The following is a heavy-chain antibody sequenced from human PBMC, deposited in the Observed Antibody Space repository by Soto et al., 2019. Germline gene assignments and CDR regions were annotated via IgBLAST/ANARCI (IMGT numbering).Heavy chain of an antibody. CDR1: GFTFRTYT. J-gene: IGHJ6*02. CDR2: IRGFSPYT. Sequence: XGSLRLSCISSGFTFRTYTMNWVRQAPGKGLEWVSGIRGFSPYTFYAESVKGRFTISRDNAKNSLYLQMNSLRAEDTAVYYCARDRGYDAHDYYYNAMDVSGQGTTVTVSS. V-gene: IGHV3-21*01. D-gene: IGHD3-10*01. CDR3: ARDRGYDAHDYYYNAMDV.